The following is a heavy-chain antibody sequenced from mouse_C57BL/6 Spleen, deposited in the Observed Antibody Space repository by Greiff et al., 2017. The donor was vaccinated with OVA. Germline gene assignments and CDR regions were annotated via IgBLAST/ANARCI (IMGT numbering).Heavy chain of an antibody. J-gene: IGHJ2*01. CDR2: IYPGDGDT. CDR1: GYAFSSSW. V-gene: IGHV1-82*01. D-gene: IGHD4-1*02. CDR3: ARSTGIGTFDY. Sequence: QVQLQQSGPELVKPGASVKISCKASGYAFSSSWMNWVKQRPGKGLEWIGRIYPGDGDTNYNGKFKGKATLTADKSSSTAYTQLSSLTSEDSAVYFCARSTGIGTFDYWGQGTTLTVSS.